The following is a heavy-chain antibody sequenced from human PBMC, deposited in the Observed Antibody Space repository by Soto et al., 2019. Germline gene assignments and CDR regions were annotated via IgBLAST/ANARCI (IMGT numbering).Heavy chain of an antibody. CDR3: ARDLGGTTRYYYYGMDV. Sequence: PGGSLRLSCAASGFTFSSYWMSWVRQAPGKGLEWVANIKQDGSEKYYVDSVKGRFTISRDNAKNSLYLQMNSLRAEDTAVYYCARDLGGTTRYYYYGMDVWGQGTTVTVSS. J-gene: IGHJ6*02. CDR1: GFTFSSYW. CDR2: IKQDGSEK. D-gene: IGHD1-7*01. V-gene: IGHV3-7*01.